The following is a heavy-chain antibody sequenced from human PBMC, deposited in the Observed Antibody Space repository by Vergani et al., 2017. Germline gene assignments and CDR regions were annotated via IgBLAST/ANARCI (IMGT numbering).Heavy chain of an antibody. CDR2: IYYSGST. CDR1: GASIRSSNYY. J-gene: IGHJ5*02. Sequence: QLQLQESGPGLVKPSATLSLTCSVSGASIRSSNYYWGWIRQPPGKGLEWIASIYYSGSTYYNPSLKSRVTISVDTSKNQFSLKLSSVTAADTAVYFCARSLQRYNWFDPWGQGTLVTVSS. D-gene: IGHD5-18*01. V-gene: IGHV4-39*01. CDR3: ARSLQRYNWFDP.